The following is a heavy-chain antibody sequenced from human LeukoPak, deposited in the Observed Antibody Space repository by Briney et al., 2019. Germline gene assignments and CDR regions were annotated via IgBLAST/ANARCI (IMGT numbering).Heavy chain of an antibody. CDR1: GGSFSGYY. CDR3: ARAYYDFWSGYQFDY. D-gene: IGHD3-3*01. Sequence: PSETLSLTCAVYGGSFSGYYWSWIRQPPGKGLEWIGEINHSGSTNYSPSLKSRVTISVDTSKNQFPLKLSSVTAADTAVYYCARAYYDFWSGYQFDYWGQGTLDTVSS. CDR2: INHSGST. J-gene: IGHJ4*02. V-gene: IGHV4-34*01.